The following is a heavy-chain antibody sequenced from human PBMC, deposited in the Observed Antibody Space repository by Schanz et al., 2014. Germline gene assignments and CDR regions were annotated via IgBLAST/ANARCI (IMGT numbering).Heavy chain of an antibody. Sequence: QVPLVQSGAEVKKPGASVKVSCKASGYTFTRYAMHWVRQAPGQRLEWKGWINAGNGNTKCSQKFQGRVTMTRDTSTSTVYMELSSLRSEDTAVYYCARGTRVRTTDFWSGLYYFDYWGQGTLVTVSS. CDR3: ARGTRVRTTDFWSGLYYFDY. D-gene: IGHD3-3*01. V-gene: IGHV1-3*01. CDR2: INAGNGNT. J-gene: IGHJ4*02. CDR1: GYTFTRYA.